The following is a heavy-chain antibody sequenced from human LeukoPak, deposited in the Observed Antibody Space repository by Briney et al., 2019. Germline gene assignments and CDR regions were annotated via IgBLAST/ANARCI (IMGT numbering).Heavy chain of an antibody. CDR1: GYTFTSYD. J-gene: IGHJ5*02. CDR3: ARDGITFGGVNWFDP. Sequence: ASVKVSCKASGYTFTSYDINWVRQATGQGLEWMGWMNPNSGNTGYAQKFQGRVTMTRNSSINTAYMELSSLRSEDTAVYYCARDGITFGGVNWFDPWGQGTLVTVSS. D-gene: IGHD3-16*01. CDR2: MNPNSGNT. V-gene: IGHV1-8*01.